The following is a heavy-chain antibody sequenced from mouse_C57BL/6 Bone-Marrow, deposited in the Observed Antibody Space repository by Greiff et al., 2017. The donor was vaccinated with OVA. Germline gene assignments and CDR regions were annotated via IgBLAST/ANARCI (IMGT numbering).Heavy chain of an antibody. V-gene: IGHV5-17*01. CDR2: ISSGSSTI. CDR1: GFTFSDYG. CDR3: ARQITTAVAGAY. D-gene: IGHD1-1*01. Sequence: EVQLVESGGGLVKPGGSLKLSCAASGFTFSDYGMHWVRQAPEKGLEWVAYISSGSSTIYYADTVKGRFNISRDNAKNTLFLQMTSLRSEDTAMYYCARQITTAVAGAYWGQGTLVTVSA. J-gene: IGHJ3*01.